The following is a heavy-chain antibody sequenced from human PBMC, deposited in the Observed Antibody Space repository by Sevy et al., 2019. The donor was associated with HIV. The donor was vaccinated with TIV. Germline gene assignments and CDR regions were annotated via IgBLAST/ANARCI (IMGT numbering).Heavy chain of an antibody. CDR1: GFNFSIYG. CDR3: VRGRDYGNFDF. V-gene: IGHV3-33*01. J-gene: IGHJ4*02. D-gene: IGHD4-17*01. Sequence: GGSLRLSCAASGFNFSIYGMHWVRHAPGKGLEWVALIWYDGTNKYYRDSVKGRFTISRDNSKNTLFLQMNSLRAEDTALYYCVRGRDYGNFDFWGQGTLVTVSS. CDR2: IWYDGTNK.